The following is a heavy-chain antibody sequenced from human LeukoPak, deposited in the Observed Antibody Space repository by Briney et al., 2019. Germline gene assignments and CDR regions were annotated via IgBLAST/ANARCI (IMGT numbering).Heavy chain of an antibody. D-gene: IGHD3-10*01. CDR2: ISSASNTI. J-gene: IGHJ5*02. CDR1: GFTFSSYE. V-gene: IGHV3-48*01. CDR3: ARDGWFGDYNWFDP. Sequence: GGSLRLSCVASGFTFSSYEMNWVRQAPGKGLEWVSYISSASNTIYYADSVKGRFTISRDNAKNSLYLQMNSLRAEDTAMYYCARDGWFGDYNWFDPWGQGTLVTVSS.